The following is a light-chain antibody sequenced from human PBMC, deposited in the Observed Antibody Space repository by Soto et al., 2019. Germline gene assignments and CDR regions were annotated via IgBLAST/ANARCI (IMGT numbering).Light chain of an antibody. V-gene: IGKV1-39*01. CDR1: QSISTY. Sequence: DIQMTQSPSSLSASVGDRVTITCRASQSISTYLNWYQQKAVLAPELLIYAASSLQSEVPSRFRGSGSGTDFTLTISSLQPEDFATYYCQQTYSTPPTFGQGTKVDIK. CDR3: QQTYSTPPT. CDR2: AAS. J-gene: IGKJ1*01.